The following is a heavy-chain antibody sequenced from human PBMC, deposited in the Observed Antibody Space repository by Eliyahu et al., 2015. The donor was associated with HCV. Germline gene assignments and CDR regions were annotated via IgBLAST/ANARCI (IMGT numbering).Heavy chain of an antibody. D-gene: IGHD3-9*01. CDR2: ISSSSFYI. CDR3: ARGALNYDFLTGYCLDY. Sequence: EVQLVESGGGLVKSGGSLRLSCAASGFTFDSYTMNWVRQAPGKGLEWVSSISSSSFYIYYADSIKGRFNISRDNAKNSLYLQMTSLRAEDTAVYYCARGALNYDFLTGYCLDYWGQGSLVTVSS. J-gene: IGHJ4*02. V-gene: IGHV3-21*02. CDR1: GFTFDSYT.